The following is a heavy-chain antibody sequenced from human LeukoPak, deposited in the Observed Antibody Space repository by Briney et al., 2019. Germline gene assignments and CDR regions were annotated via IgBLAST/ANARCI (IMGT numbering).Heavy chain of an antibody. D-gene: IGHD3-10*01. CDR3: ARDRNYFDGSGLYGY. CDR1: GFTFSSYW. CDR2: INTDESST. V-gene: IGHV3-74*01. J-gene: IGHJ4*02. Sequence: GGSLRLSCAASGFTFSSYWMHWVRQAPGKGLVWVSRINTDESSTTYADSVRGRFTISRDNAKNTLYLQMNSLRAEDTAVYYCARDRNYFDGSGLYGYWGQGTLVTVSS.